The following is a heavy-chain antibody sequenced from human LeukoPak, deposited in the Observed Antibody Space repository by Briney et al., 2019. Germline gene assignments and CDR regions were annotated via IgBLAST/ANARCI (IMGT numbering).Heavy chain of an antibody. D-gene: IGHD2-2*01. J-gene: IGHJ5*02. CDR3: AMAENQLLSS. V-gene: IGHV1-69*13. CDR1: GYTFTSYY. CDR2: IIPIFGTA. Sequence: ASVKVSCKASGYTFTSYYIHWVRQAPGQGLEWMGGIIPIFGTANYAQKFQGRVTITADESTSTAYMELSSLRSEDTAVYYCAMAENQLLSSWGQGTLVTVSS.